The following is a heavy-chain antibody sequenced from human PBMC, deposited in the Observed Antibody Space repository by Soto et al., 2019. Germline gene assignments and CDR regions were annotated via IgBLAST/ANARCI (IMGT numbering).Heavy chain of an antibody. J-gene: IGHJ4*02. CDR1: GFNFSIYA. D-gene: IGHD6-19*01. CDR2: IYPSGDNT. Sequence: EVQLLESGGGLVQPGESLRLSCAASGFNFSIYAMTWVRQAPGRGLEWVSAIYPSGDNTHYAAAVMGRFTISRDDSRGTVSLQMDSLRAEDTATYYCVKGGWGDSWGPGTLVTVSS. V-gene: IGHV3-23*01. CDR3: VKGGWGDS.